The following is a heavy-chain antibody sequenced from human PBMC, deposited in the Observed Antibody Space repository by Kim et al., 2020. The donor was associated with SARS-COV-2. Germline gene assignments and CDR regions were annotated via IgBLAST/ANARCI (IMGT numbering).Heavy chain of an antibody. D-gene: IGHD3-22*01. Sequence: SETLSLTCTVSGGSISSGSYYWSWIRQPAGKGLEWIGRIYTSGSTNYNPSLKSRVTISVDTSKNQFSLKLSSVTAADTAVYYCARDQITRGYYDSSGYYQPEDWGQGTLVTVSS. J-gene: IGHJ4*02. CDR1: GGSISSGSYY. CDR2: IYTSGST. V-gene: IGHV4-61*02. CDR3: ARDQITRGYYDSSGYYQPED.